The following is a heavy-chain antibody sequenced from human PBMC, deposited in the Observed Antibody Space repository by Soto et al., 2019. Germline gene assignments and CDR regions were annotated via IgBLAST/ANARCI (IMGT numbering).Heavy chain of an antibody. Sequence: QVQLQESGPGLVKPSETLSLTCTVSGGSVSSGSYYWYWIRQPPGKGLEWIGYIYYSGSTNYNPSLKSRVTISVDTSKNQFSLRLSSVTAADTAVYYCAREGGSYHFDYWGQGTLVTVSS. CDR3: AREGGSYHFDY. V-gene: IGHV4-61*01. CDR1: GGSVSSGSYY. D-gene: IGHD1-26*01. J-gene: IGHJ4*02. CDR2: IYYSGST.